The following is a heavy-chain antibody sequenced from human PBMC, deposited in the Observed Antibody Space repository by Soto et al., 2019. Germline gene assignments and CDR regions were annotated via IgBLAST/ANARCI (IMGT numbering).Heavy chain of an antibody. CDR1: ELTFSNYA. D-gene: IGHD3-22*01. CDR3: ARKFYSDPTFDC. CDR2: ICGSGGST. Sequence: GGSLRLSCAASELTFSNYAMSWVRQAPGKGLEWVSAICGSGGSTYYADSVKGRFTTSRDNSRNTLYLQINSLRAEDTAVYYCARKFYSDPTFDCWGQGILVTVSS. J-gene: IGHJ4*02. V-gene: IGHV3-23*01.